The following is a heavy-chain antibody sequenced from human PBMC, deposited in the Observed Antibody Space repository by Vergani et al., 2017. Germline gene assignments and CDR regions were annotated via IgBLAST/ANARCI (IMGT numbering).Heavy chain of an antibody. Sequence: QVQLQESGPGLVKPSETLPLTCTVSGGSISSYYWSWIRQPPGKGLEWIGYIYYSGSTNYNPSLKSRVTISVDTSKNQFSLKLSSVTAADTAVYYCARRSXVATYGYYYYYMDVWGKGTTVTVSS. CDR3: ARRSXVATYGYYYYYMDV. V-gene: IGHV4-59*01. CDR2: IYYSGST. D-gene: IGHD5-12*01. CDR1: GGSISSYY. J-gene: IGHJ6*03.